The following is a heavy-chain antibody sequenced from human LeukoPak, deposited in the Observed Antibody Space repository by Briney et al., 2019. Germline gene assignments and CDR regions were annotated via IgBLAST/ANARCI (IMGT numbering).Heavy chain of an antibody. J-gene: IGHJ1*01. D-gene: IGHD3-22*01. CDR3: ARAPSEIGGYYPEYFRH. V-gene: IGHV3-74*01. CDR1: GFTFSTYW. CDR2: IKSDGST. Sequence: GGSLRLSCAASGFTFSTYWMHWVRQAPGKGLVWVSGIKSDGSTNYADSVKGRFTISRDNAKNTESLQMNSLRPEDTGVYYCARAPSEIGGYYPEYFRHWGQGTLVTVSS.